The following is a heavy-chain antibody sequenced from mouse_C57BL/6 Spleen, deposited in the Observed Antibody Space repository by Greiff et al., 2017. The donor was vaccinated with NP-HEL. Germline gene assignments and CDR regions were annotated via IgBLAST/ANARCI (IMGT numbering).Heavy chain of an antibody. CDR1: GFTFSSYG. CDR3: ARHGSVTTRRYFDY. D-gene: IGHD2-2*01. CDR2: ISSGGSYT. Sequence: EVKLVESGGDLVKPGGSLKLSCAASGFTFSSYGMSWVRQTPDKRLEWVATISSGGSYTYYPDSVKGRFTISRDNAKNTLYLQMSSLKSEDTAMYYCARHGSVTTRRYFDYWGQGTTLTVSS. J-gene: IGHJ2*01. V-gene: IGHV5-6*02.